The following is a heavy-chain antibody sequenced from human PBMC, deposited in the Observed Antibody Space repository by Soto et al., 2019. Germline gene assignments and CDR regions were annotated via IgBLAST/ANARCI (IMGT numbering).Heavy chain of an antibody. CDR1: GFTFRSYG. Sequence: PGGSLRLSCAASGFTFRSYGMHWVRQAPGKGLEWVAVIWYDGSKKDYADSVKGRFTISRDNSKNTLYLQMNSLRAEDTAVYYCGGGRSRRNSSGYWGQGTLVTVSS. CDR2: IWYDGSKK. J-gene: IGHJ4*02. CDR3: GGGRSRRNSSGY. V-gene: IGHV3-33*01. D-gene: IGHD6-13*01.